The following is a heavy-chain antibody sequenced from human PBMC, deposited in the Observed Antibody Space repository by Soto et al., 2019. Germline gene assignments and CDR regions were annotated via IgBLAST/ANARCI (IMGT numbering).Heavy chain of an antibody. CDR1: RYLFASHN. D-gene: IGHD6-13*01. CDR2: INPRSGNA. CDR3: ARIAGPGLTYFDF. J-gene: IGHJ4*02. V-gene: IGHV1-46*01. Sequence: APVKVSSKASRYLFASHNIHWVREAPGQGLEWMGGINPRSGNAGYNRKFQGRVTMTSDTSTTTVNLILSSLRSDDTAVYYCARIAGPGLTYFDFWGQGAPVTVSS.